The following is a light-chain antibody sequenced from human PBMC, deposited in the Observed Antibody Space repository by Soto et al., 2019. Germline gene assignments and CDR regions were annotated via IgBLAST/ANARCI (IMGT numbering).Light chain of an antibody. Sequence: EIVLTQSPGTLSLSPGERATLSCRASQSVSSSFLAWYQQKPDQAPRLLIYGASSRATGIPDRFSGSGSATYFTRTITRLEPEDFAVYYCQQYGSSPWTFGQGTKVEIK. CDR3: QQYGSSPWT. CDR2: GAS. CDR1: QSVSSSF. V-gene: IGKV3-20*01. J-gene: IGKJ1*01.